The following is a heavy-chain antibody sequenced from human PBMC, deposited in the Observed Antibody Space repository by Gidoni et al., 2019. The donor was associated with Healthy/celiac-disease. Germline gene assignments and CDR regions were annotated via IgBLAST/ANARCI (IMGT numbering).Heavy chain of an antibody. J-gene: IGHJ4*02. V-gene: IGHV1-18*01. Sequence: QVQLVQSGAEVKKPGASVKFSCKASGYTFTSYGISWVRQAPGQGLEWMGWISAYNGNTNYAQKLQGRVTMTTDTSTSTAYMELRSLRSDDTAVYYCARDLTPGGAVVVVAATKSDYWGQGTLVTVSS. CDR2: ISAYNGNT. CDR3: ARDLTPGGAVVVVAATKSDY. CDR1: GYTFTSYG. D-gene: IGHD2-15*01.